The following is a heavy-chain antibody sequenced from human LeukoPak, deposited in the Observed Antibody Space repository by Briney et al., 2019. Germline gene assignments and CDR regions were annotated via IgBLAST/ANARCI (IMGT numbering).Heavy chain of an antibody. Sequence: ASVKVSCKASGYTFTSYGISWVRQAPGQGLEWMGGIIPIFGTANYAQKFQGRVTITADESTSTAYMELSSLRSEDTAVYYCATPDGYTAQGMDVWGQGTTVTVSS. J-gene: IGHJ6*02. CDR2: IIPIFGTA. D-gene: IGHD5-24*01. V-gene: IGHV1-69*13. CDR3: ATPDGYTAQGMDV. CDR1: GYTFTSYG.